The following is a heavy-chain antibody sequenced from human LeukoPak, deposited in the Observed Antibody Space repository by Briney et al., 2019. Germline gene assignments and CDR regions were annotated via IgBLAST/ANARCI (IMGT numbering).Heavy chain of an antibody. CDR1: GFTFSSSW. D-gene: IGHD3-3*01. J-gene: IGHJ6*03. V-gene: IGHV3-7*03. CDR3: AKLEEWGRTYYDFWSGPDDYMDV. Sequence: PGGSLRLSCAASGFTFSSSWMAWVRQAPGKGLEWVGNIKEDGTAKNYVVSVRGRFTISRDNAKNSLYLQMNSLRAEDTAVYYCAKLEEWGRTYYDFWSGPDDYMDVWGKGTTVTVSS. CDR2: IKEDGTAK.